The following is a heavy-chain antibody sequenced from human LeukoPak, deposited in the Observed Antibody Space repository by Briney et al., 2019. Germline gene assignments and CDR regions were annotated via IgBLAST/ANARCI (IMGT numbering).Heavy chain of an antibody. V-gene: IGHV4-38-2*02. CDR2: IYHSGST. CDR1: GYSITSDYY. D-gene: IGHD1-26*01. J-gene: IGHJ4*02. CDR3: ERERAGAVDY. Sequence: SETLSLTCAVSGYSITSDYYWGWIRQPPGKGLEWIGTIYHSGSTFYSPSLKSRLTISVDTSKNQFSLNLNSVTAADTAVYYCERERAGAVDYWGQGTLVTVSS.